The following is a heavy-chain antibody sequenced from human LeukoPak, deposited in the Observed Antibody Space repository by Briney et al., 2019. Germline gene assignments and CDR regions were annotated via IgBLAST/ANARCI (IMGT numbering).Heavy chain of an antibody. CDR3: ARGAPEGSGSYYYYYYYMDV. D-gene: IGHD3-10*01. CDR2: ISAYNGNT. V-gene: IGHV1-18*01. J-gene: IGHJ6*03. Sequence: ASVKVSCKASGYTFTSYGISWVRQAPGQGLEWMGWISAYNGNTNYAQKLQGRVTMTTDASTSTAYMELRSLRSDDTAVYYCARGAPEGSGSYYYYYYYMDVWGKGTTVTVSS. CDR1: GYTFTSYG.